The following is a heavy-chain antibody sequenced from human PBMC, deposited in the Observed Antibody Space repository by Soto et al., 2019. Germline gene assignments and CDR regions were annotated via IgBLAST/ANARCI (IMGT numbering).Heavy chain of an antibody. V-gene: IGHV3-30-3*01. Sequence: GGSLRLSCAASGFTFSSYAMHWVRQAPGKGLEWVAVISYDGSNKYYADSVKGRYTISRDNSKNTLYLQMNSLRAEDTAVYYCARDRLRYNWNDFPYYYYGMAVWGQGTTVTVSS. CDR3: ARDRLRYNWNDFPYYYYGMAV. D-gene: IGHD1-1*01. J-gene: IGHJ6*02. CDR1: GFTFSSYA. CDR2: ISYDGSNK.